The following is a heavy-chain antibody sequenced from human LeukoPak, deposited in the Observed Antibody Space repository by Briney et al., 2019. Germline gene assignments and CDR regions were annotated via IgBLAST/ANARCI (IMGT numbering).Heavy chain of an antibody. Sequence: ASVKVSCKASGYTFTGYYMHWVRQAPGQGLEWMGWINPNSGGINYAQKFQGRVTMTRDTSISTAYMELSRLRSDDTAVYYCSRVIKLSGSYTHFDYWGQGTLVTVSS. D-gene: IGHD1-26*01. CDR1: GYTFTGYY. CDR2: INPNSGGI. V-gene: IGHV1-2*02. CDR3: SRVIKLSGSYTHFDY. J-gene: IGHJ4*02.